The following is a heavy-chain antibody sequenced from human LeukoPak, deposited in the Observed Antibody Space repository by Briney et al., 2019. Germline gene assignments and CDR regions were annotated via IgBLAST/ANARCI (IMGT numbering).Heavy chain of an antibody. CDR2: LSDAGVRI. CDR1: GFNFGNYG. D-gene: IGHD6-6*01. V-gene: IGHV3-23*01. J-gene: IGHJ4*02. CDR3: ANTHCDSSPIVWNF. Sequence: GGSLRLSCTASGFNFGNYGMSWVRQAPGKGLEWVSGLSDAGVRILYADSVRGRFTVSRDNSKNTLYLQMDSLRAEDTAVYYCANTHCDSSPIVWNFWGQGTLVTVSS.